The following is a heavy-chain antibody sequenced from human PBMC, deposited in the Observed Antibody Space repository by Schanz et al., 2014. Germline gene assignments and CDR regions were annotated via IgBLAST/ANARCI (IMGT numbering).Heavy chain of an antibody. J-gene: IGHJ3*01. D-gene: IGHD2-2*01. CDR2: MIGSGSSV. CDR1: GFTFSIYG. Sequence: EVQLLESGGGLVQPGGSLRLSCAASGFTFSIYGMSWVRQAPGKGLEWVSRMIGSGSSVFYADSVKGRFTISRDNLKNTVYLQMNSLRVDDTAVYYCASSRTRYCSSTSCVPGAFDFWGQGTLVTVSS. V-gene: IGHV3-23*01. CDR3: ASSRTRYCSSTSCVPGAFDF.